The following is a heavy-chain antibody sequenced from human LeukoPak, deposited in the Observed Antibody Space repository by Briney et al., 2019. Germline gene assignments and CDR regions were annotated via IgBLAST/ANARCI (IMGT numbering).Heavy chain of an antibody. J-gene: IGHJ4*02. CDR2: ISYGVSNK. Sequence: GGSLRLSCVASGFSFSTYGMTWVRQAPGKGLEWVAVISYGVSNKYYADSVKGRFTISRDNSNNTLYLQMNSLRPEDTAVYYCARRPAQYFDSWGQGTLVTVSS. CDR1: GFSFSTYG. V-gene: IGHV3-30*03. CDR3: ARRPAQYFDS.